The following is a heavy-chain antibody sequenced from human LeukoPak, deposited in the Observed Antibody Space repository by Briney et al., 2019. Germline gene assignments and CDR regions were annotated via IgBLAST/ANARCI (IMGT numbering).Heavy chain of an antibody. D-gene: IGHD2-2*01. J-gene: IGHJ4*02. CDR3: ARLRYCSRGTCYAFDY. CDR1: GYTFTSYW. CDR2: IYRGDSDT. V-gene: IGHV5-51*01. Sequence: GESIKIPCKGSGYTFTSYWIGWLRQMPGKGLEWVGIIYRGDSDTRYSPSFQGQVTMSADKSITTAYLQWSRLKASDTALYYCARLRYCSRGTCYAFDYWGQGTLVTVS.